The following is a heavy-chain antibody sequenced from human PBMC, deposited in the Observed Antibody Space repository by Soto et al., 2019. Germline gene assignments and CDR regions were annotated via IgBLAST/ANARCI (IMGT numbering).Heavy chain of an antibody. Sequence: GSLRLSCAASGFTFSSYAMSWVRQAPGKGLEWVSAISGSGGSTYYADSVKGRFTISRDNSKNTLYLQMNSLRAEDTAVYYCAKDLFAYSSSSWFDPWGQGTLVTVSS. CDR1: GFTFSSYA. CDR3: AKDLFAYSSSSWFDP. D-gene: IGHD6-6*01. J-gene: IGHJ5*02. V-gene: IGHV3-23*01. CDR2: ISGSGGST.